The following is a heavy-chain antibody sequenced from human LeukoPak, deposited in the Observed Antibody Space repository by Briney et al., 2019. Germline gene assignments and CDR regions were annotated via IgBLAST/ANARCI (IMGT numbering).Heavy chain of an antibody. J-gene: IGHJ3*02. Sequence: GASVKVSCKASGYTFTSYYMHWVRQAPGQGLEWMGIINPSGGSTSYAQKFQGRVTMTRDTSTSTVYMELSSLRSEDTAVYYCASTPDYYDSSGSPTAFDIWGQGTMVTVSS. V-gene: IGHV1-46*01. CDR3: ASTPDYYDSSGSPTAFDI. CDR1: GYTFTSYY. D-gene: IGHD3-22*01. CDR2: INPSGGST.